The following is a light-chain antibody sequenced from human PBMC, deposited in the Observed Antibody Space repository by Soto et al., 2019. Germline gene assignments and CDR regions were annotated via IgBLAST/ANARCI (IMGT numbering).Light chain of an antibody. Sequence: QSALTQPPSASGSPGQSVTISCTGTSSDVGGYSYVSWYQQHPGKAPKLMISEVTKRPSGVPDRFSGSKSGNTASLTVSGLQAEDEAGYYCSSFAGSNILLFGGGTKLTVL. V-gene: IGLV2-8*01. J-gene: IGLJ2*01. CDR1: SSDVGGYSY. CDR2: EVT. CDR3: SSFAGSNILL.